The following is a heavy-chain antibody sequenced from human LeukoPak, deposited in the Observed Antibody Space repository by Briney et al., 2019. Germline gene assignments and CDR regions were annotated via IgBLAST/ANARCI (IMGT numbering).Heavy chain of an antibody. CDR3: VRDRPWAFDI. V-gene: IGHV4-39*07. Sequence: SETLSLTCTVSGGSINSSSYYWGWIRQPPGKGLEWIGSIYYSGSTYYNPSLKSRVTISVDSSKNQFSLKLSSVTAADTAVYYCVRDRPWAFDIWGQGTMVTVSS. CDR1: GGSINSSSYY. CDR2: IYYSGST. J-gene: IGHJ3*02.